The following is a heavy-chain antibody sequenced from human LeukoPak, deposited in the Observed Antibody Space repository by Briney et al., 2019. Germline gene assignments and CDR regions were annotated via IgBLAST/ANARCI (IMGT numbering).Heavy chain of an antibody. D-gene: IGHD2-15*01. CDR2: ISSSSSYI. CDR3: ARQDGHYYYYGMDV. Sequence: GGSLRLSCAASGFTFSSYRMNWVRQAPGRGLEGVSCISSSSSYIYYADSVKGRFTISRDKAKNTLYLQMNSLRAEDTAVYYCARQDGHYYYYGMDVWGPGTTVTVSS. V-gene: IGHV3-21*01. J-gene: IGHJ6*02. CDR1: GFTFSSYR.